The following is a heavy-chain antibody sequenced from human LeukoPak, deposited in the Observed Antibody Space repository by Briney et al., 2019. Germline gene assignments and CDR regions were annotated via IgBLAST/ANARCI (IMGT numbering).Heavy chain of an antibody. D-gene: IGHD1-26*01. V-gene: IGHV3-53*01. CDR2: IYSGGST. CDR3: ARDAVGATTYYYYYYMDV. Sequence: HPGGSLRLSCAASGFTVSSNYMSWVRQAPGKGREWVSVIYSGGSTYYADSVKGRFTISRDNSKNTLYLQMNSLRAEDTAVYYCARDAVGATTYYYYYYMDVWGKGTTVTVSS. CDR1: GFTVSSNY. J-gene: IGHJ6*03.